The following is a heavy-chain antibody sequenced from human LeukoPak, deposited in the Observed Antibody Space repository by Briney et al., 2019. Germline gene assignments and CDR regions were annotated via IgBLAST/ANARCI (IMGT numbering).Heavy chain of an antibody. CDR2: IYYSGST. V-gene: IGHV4-39*01. CDR3: ASARYSSGWYGDYFDY. CDR1: GGSISSSSYY. D-gene: IGHD6-19*01. Sequence: PSETLSLTCTASGGSISSSSYYWGWIRQPPGKGLEWIGSIYYSGSTYYNPSLKSRVTISVDTSKNQFSLKLSSVTAADTAVYYCASARYSSGWYGDYFDYWGQGTLVTVSS. J-gene: IGHJ4*02.